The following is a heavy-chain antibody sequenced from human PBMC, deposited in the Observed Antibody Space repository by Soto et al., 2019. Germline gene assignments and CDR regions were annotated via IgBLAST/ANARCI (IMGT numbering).Heavy chain of an antibody. CDR1: GFTCNSYA. J-gene: IGHJ1*01. CDR3: VKGAITMVRGVIASAEYFHH. D-gene: IGHD3-10*01. Sequence: GALRLSCSASGFTCNSYAMHWVRQAPGKGLEYVSAISSNGGSTYYGDSVKGRFTISRDNSKNTLYLQMSSLRAEDTAVYYCVKGAITMVRGVIASAEYFHHWGQGTLVTAPQ. CDR2: ISSNGGST. V-gene: IGHV3-64D*06.